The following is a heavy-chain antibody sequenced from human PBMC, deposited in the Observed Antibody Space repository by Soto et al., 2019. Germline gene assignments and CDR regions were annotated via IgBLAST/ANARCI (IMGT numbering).Heavy chain of an antibody. J-gene: IGHJ6*02. CDR2: ISYDGSNK. CDR3: ARDFTLYYYGMDV. V-gene: IGHV3-30-3*01. CDR1: GFTFSSYA. Sequence: QVQLVESGGGVVQPGRSLRLSCAASGFTFSSYAMHWVRQAPGKGLEWVAVISYDGSNKHYADSVKGRFTISRDNSKNTLYLQMNSLRAEDTAVYYCARDFTLYYYGMDVWGQGTTVTVSS.